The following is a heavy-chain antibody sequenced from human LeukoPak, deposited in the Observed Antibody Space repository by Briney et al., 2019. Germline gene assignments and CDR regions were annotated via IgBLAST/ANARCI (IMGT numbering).Heavy chain of an antibody. V-gene: IGHV3-23*01. J-gene: IGHJ4*02. CDR3: AKTTPNSSSWYRVFDY. D-gene: IGHD6-13*01. CDR1: GFTFSSYA. CDR2: ISGSGGNT. Sequence: GGSLRLSCAASGFTFSSYAMSWVRQAPGKGLEWVSSISGSGGNTYYADSVRGRFTISRDNSKNTLYLQMNSLRVEDTAVYYCAKTTPNSSSWYRVFDYWGQGTLVTVSS.